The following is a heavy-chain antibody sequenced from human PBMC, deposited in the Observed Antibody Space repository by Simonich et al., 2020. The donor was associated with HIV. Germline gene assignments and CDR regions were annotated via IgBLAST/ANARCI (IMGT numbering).Heavy chain of an antibody. Sequence: QVQLVQSGAEVKKPGASVKVSCKVSGYTLTELSMHWVRQAPGKGLEWMGGFDPEDGKTFYAHKSQGRVTMTEDTSTDTASMELRSLRSEDTAVYYCATESPLYDSSGVDFCFDYWGQGTLVTVSS. CDR3: ATESPLYDSSGVDFCFDY. J-gene: IGHJ4*02. V-gene: IGHV1-24*01. CDR1: GYTLTELS. D-gene: IGHD3-22*01. CDR2: FDPEDGKT.